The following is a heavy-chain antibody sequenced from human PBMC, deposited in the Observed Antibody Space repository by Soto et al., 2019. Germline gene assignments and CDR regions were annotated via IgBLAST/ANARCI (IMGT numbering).Heavy chain of an antibody. CDR3: ATSYDTGFDP. V-gene: IGHV1-18*04. Sequence: QLQLVQSAAEVKKPGASVRVSCKAYGYPFIKYGIRWIRQAPEQGLEWMGWIKDDSGYTNYAQKFQGRVTITADTSSDTAIMELRSLRLDDTAVYFCATSYDTGFDPWGQGTLVSVSS. D-gene: IGHD3-9*01. CDR2: IKDDSGYT. J-gene: IGHJ5*02. CDR1: GYPFIKYG.